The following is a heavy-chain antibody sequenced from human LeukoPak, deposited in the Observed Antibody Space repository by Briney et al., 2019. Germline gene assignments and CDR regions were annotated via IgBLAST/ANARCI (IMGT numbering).Heavy chain of an antibody. V-gene: IGHV1-2*02. CDR2: INPNSGGT. J-gene: IGHJ4*02. CDR1: GGTFSSYA. D-gene: IGHD3-22*01. Sequence: ASVKVSCKASGGTFSSYAISWVRQAPGQGLEWMGWINPNSGGTNYAQKFQGRVTMTRDTSISTAYMELSSLISDDTAVYYCARGSTARYYYDSSGYYRGAVDYWGQGTLVTISS. CDR3: ARGSTARYYYDSSGYYRGAVDY.